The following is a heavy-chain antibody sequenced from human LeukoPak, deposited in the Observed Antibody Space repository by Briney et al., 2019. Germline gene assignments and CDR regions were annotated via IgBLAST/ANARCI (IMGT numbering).Heavy chain of an antibody. D-gene: IGHD5-18*01. CDR2: IKQDGSEK. V-gene: IGHV3-7*01. CDR1: GFTFSSDW. Sequence: GGSLRLSCAASGFTFSSDWMSWVRQAPGKGLEWVANIKQDGSEKYYVDSVKGRLTISRDNAKNSLYLQMNSLRAEDTAVYYCVKVDTWGQGTLVTVSS. CDR3: VKVDT. J-gene: IGHJ4*02.